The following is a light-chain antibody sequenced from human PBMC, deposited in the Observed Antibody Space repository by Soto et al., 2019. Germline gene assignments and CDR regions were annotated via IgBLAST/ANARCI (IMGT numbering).Light chain of an antibody. CDR1: QSISSY. J-gene: IGKJ1*01. Sequence: SRLSIFASMGDSLPLICRASQSISSYLNWYQQKPGKAPKLLIYAASSLQSGVPPRFSGSGSGTDFTLAISSLQPEDSATYYCLQDINYPWTFGQGTKV. CDR2: AAS. V-gene: IGKV1-6*01. CDR3: LQDINYPWT.